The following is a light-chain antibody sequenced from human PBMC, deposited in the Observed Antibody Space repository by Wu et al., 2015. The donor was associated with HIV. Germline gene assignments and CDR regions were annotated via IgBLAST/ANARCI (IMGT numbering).Light chain of an antibody. CDR2: DAS. Sequence: EIVLTQSPATLSLSPGERATLSCRASQSVSSYLAWYQQKPGQAPRLLIYDASNRATGIPARFSGSGSGTEFTLTISSLQSEDFALYYCQQYDNWRTFGQGTKVEIK. J-gene: IGKJ1*01. CDR3: QQYDNWRT. V-gene: IGKV3-11*01. CDR1: QSVSSY.